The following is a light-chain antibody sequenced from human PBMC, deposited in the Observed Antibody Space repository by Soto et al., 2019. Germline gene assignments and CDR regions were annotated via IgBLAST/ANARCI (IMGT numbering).Light chain of an antibody. CDR2: EVS. CDR3: MQGTHWPWT. CDR1: QSLIHSDGNTY. V-gene: IGKV2-30*02. Sequence: DVVMTQSPLSLPVTLGQPASISCRSSQSLIHSDGNTYLNWFQQRPGQAPRRLIYEVSDLDSGVPDRFSGSGSGTDFTLKISRVEAEDVGVYYFMQGTHWPWTFGQGTEVEIK. J-gene: IGKJ1*01.